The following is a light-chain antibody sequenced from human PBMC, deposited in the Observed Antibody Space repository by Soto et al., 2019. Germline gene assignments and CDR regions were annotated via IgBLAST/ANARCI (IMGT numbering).Light chain of an antibody. J-gene: IGLJ2*01. CDR3: SSYTSSSTLGV. CDR1: SSDVGGYNY. Sequence: QSALTQPASVSGSPGQSITISCTGTSSDVGGYNYVSWYQQHPGKAPKLMIYEVSNRPSGVSNRFSGSKSGNTASLTISGLEAGEEADYYCSSYTSSSTLGVFGGGTKLTVL. V-gene: IGLV2-14*01. CDR2: EVS.